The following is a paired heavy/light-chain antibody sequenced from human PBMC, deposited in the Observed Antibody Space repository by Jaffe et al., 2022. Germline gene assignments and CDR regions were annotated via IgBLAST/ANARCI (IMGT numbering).Light chain of an antibody. CDR2: DVS. CDR3: CSYAGNYYV. CDR1: SSDVGYYNY. V-gene: IGLV2-11*01. Sequence: QSALTQPRSVSGSPGQSVTISCTGTSSDVGYYNYVSWYQQYPGKAPKLMIYDVSKRPSGVPDRFSGSKSGNTASLTISGLQAEDEADYYCCSYAGNYYVFGTGTKVTVL. J-gene: IGLJ1*01.
Heavy chain of an antibody. CDR3: ARGTGRNSGWLGGDY. D-gene: IGHD6-19*01. J-gene: IGHJ4*02. CDR1: GGSISNYY. CDR2: ISYSGST. V-gene: IGHV4-59*01. Sequence: QVQLQESGPGLVKPSETLSLTCIVSGGSISNYYWSWIRQPPGKGLEWIAYISYSGSTNYNPSLKSRVTISVDTSKNQFSLKLSSVTAADTAVYYCARGTGRNSGWLGGDYWGQGTLVIVSS.